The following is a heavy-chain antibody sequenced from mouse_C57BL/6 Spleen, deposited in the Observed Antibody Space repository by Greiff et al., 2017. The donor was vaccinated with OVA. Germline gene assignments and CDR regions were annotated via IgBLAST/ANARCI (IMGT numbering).Heavy chain of an antibody. V-gene: IGHV1-47*01. CDR2: FHPYNDDT. CDR1: GYTFTTYP. D-gene: IGHD2-4*01. Sequence: VMLVESGAELVKPGASVKMSCKASGYTFTTYPIEWMKQNHGKSLEWIGNFHPYNDDTKYNEKFKGKATLTVEKSSSTVYLELSRLTSDDSAVYYCARNYDYEGYFDYWGQGTTLTVSS. J-gene: IGHJ2*01. CDR3: ARNYDYEGYFDY.